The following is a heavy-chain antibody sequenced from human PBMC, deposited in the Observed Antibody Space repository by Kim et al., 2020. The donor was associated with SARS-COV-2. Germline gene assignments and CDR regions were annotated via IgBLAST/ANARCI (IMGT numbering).Heavy chain of an antibody. CDR3: ARDPDSDNWFDP. Sequence: ASVKVSCKASGYTFTSYGISWVRQAPGQGLEWMGWISAYNGNTYYAQKFQGRVTMTTDTSTTTAYMELRSLRSDDTAVYYCARDPDSDNWFDPWGQGTLVTVSS. V-gene: IGHV1-18*01. D-gene: IGHD3-3*01. CDR2: ISAYNGNT. J-gene: IGHJ5*02. CDR1: GYTFTSYG.